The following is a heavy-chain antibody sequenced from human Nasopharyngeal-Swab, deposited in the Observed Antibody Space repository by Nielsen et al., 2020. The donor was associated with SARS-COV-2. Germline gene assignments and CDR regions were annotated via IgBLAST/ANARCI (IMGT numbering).Heavy chain of an antibody. V-gene: IGHV4-34*01. J-gene: IGHJ4*02. Sequence: SETLSLTCAVYGGAFRGSYRGWVRPPPGEGVGWIGEINHSGSTTYNPSLKSRVTISVDTSNNQFPLKLSSVTAADTAVYYCARGRWVVLMVYARYYFDYWGQGTLVTVSS. CDR2: INHSGST. CDR1: GGAFRGSY. CDR3: ARGRWVVLMVYARYYFDY. D-gene: IGHD2-8*01.